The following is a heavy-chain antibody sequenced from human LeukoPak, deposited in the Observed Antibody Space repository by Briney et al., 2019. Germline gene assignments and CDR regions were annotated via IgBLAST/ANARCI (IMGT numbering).Heavy chain of an antibody. CDR1: GYSFTSYW. V-gene: IGHV5-51*01. J-gene: IGHJ6*03. CDR3: ASRSILVPGADDYFYYYMDV. CDR2: IYPGDSDT. D-gene: IGHD2-21*02. Sequence: GESLKISCKGSGYSFTSYWIGWVRQMPGKGLEWMGVIYPGDSDTRYSPSFQGQVTISVDQSISTAYLQWTSLKASDSAMYYCASRSILVPGADDYFYYYMDVWGKGTTVIVSS.